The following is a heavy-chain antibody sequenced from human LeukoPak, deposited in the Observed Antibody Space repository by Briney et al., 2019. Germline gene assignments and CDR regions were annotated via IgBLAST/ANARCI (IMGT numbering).Heavy chain of an antibody. CDR1: GFTFSSYR. D-gene: IGHD1-26*01. CDR3: ARGVGATHDAFYI. Sequence: GGSLRLSWAASGFTFSSYRMSWVRQAPGKGLEWVANIKQDGSEKYYVDSVKGRFTISRDNAKNSLYLQMNSLRAEDTAVYYCARGVGATHDAFYIWGQGTMVTVSS. J-gene: IGHJ3*02. V-gene: IGHV3-7*01. CDR2: IKQDGSEK.